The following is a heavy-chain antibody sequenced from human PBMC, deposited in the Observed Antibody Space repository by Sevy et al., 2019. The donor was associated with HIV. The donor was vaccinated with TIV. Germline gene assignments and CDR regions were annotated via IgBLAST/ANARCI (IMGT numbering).Heavy chain of an antibody. V-gene: IGHV3-48*03. CDR2: ISSSGSTI. J-gene: IGHJ1*01. CDR1: GFTFSSYE. Sequence: GGSLRLSCAASGFTFSSYEMNWVRQAPGKGLEWVSYISSSGSTIYYADSVKGRFTISRDNAKNSLYLQMNSLRAEDTAVYYSASDLSSFGHFQHWGQGTLVTVSS. CDR3: ASDLSSFGHFQH. D-gene: IGHD6-13*01.